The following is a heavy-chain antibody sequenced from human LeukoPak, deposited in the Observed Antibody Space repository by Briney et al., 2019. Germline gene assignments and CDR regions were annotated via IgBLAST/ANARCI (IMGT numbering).Heavy chain of an antibody. J-gene: IGHJ4*02. CDR1: GFTFSSYG. CDR3: AKGREWELLFDY. D-gene: IGHD1-26*01. Sequence: GGSLRLSCAASGFTFSSYGMHWVRQAPGKGLEWVAVISYDGSNKYYADSVKGRFTISRDNSKNTLYLQMNSLRAEDTAVYYCAKGREWELLFDYWGQGTLVTVSS. V-gene: IGHV3-30*18. CDR2: ISYDGSNK.